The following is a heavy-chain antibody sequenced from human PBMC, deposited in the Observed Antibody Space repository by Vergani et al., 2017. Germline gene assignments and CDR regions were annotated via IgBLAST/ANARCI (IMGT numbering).Heavy chain of an antibody. CDR2: ISWNSGAV. D-gene: IGHD6-19*01. V-gene: IGHV3-9*01. Sequence: VQLVESGGGVVQPGGSLRLSCEASGITFWKFGMHWVRQGPGKGLEWVSGISWNSGAVDYADSVRGRFTISRDNSKNTLFLHMNSLRPEDTAVYYCAKVGRSEVAGTFGAFDIWDQGTMVTVSS. J-gene: IGHJ3*02. CDR1: GITFWKFG. CDR3: AKVGRSEVAGTFGAFDI.